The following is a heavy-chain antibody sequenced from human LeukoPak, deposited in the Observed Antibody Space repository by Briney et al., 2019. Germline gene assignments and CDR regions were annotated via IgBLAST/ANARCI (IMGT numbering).Heavy chain of an antibody. CDR1: GYSFTIYW. J-gene: IGHJ4*02. Sequence: GESLKISCKGSGYSFTIYWIGWVRQMPGKGLEWMGIIYPGDSDTRYSPSFQGQVTISADKSISTAYLQWNSLKASDAAMYYCARSSRIGYSFLLEDYWGQGTLVTVSS. CDR2: IYPGDSDT. V-gene: IGHV5-51*01. CDR3: ARSSRIGYSFLLEDY. D-gene: IGHD5-18*01.